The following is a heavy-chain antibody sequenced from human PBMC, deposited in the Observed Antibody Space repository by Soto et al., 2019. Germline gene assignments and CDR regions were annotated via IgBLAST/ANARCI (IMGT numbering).Heavy chain of an antibody. CDR2: ISHDGSNK. CDR3: AKNWRGYSYGLIDY. J-gene: IGHJ4*02. D-gene: IGHD5-18*01. CDR1: GFTFSSYG. V-gene: IGHV3-30*18. Sequence: PGGSLRLSCAASGFTFSSYGMHWVRQAPGKGLEWVAVISHDGSNKYYADSVKGRFTISRDNSKNTLYLQMNSLRAEDTAVYYCAKNWRGYSYGLIDYWGQGTLVTVSS.